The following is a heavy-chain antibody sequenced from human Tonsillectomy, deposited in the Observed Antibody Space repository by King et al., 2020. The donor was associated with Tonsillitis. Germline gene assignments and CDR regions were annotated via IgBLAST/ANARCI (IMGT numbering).Heavy chain of an antibody. CDR1: GGSISSSSYY. V-gene: IGHV4-39*06. J-gene: IGHJ4*02. CDR2: IYYSGRT. CDR3: ASNGYYYASGEDY. Sequence: QLQESGPGLVKPSETLSLTCTVSGGSISSSSYYWGWVRQPPGKGLEWIGSIYYSGRTYHNPSLTSRVTISNETSENQFTLKLNSVTAADASVYYCASNGYYYASGEDYWGQGTLVTVSS. D-gene: IGHD3-22*01.